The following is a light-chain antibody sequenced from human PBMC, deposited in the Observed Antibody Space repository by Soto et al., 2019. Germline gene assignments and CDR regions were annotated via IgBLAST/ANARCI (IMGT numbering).Light chain of an antibody. CDR3: QKYYDYPPLI. V-gene: IGKV3-15*01. CDR1: RNINRK. Sequence: EIVMTQSPATLSVSPGERATLSCRPSRNINRKLAWYQQKPGQAPRLLISGASTRATGIPARFSGSGSGTEFTLTISSLQSEDFAVYYCQKYYDYPPLIFGGGTKVEIK. J-gene: IGKJ4*01. CDR2: GAS.